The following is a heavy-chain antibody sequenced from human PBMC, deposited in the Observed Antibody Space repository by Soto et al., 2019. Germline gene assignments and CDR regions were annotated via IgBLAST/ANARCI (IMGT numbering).Heavy chain of an antibody. J-gene: IGHJ6*01. CDR3: TTGSVEGV. CDR1: GFSFINAR. Sequence: EVQLVQSGGDFVKPAGSLRLSCAASGFSFINARMKWGRQAPGQGLEWVGRIKRKIGGEATDYAGPGKGRFPVFRDVSKSALYVQMNSRKGDDAGVYDGTTGSVEGVCGQGNTVTVS. V-gene: IGHV3-15*07. CDR2: IKRKIGGEAT.